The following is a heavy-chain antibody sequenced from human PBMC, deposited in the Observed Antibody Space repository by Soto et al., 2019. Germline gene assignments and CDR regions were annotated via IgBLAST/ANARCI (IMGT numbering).Heavy chain of an antibody. V-gene: IGHV1-2*02. CDR1: GYTFIDYY. Sequence: QVQLVQSGAEVKKPGASVKVSCKASGYTFIDYYIHWVRQAPGQGLEWMGWVNPRNGATNYAQKYQGRVTIIRDTSINTAYMELTRLPSDDTAVYYWASLPPPSLYYYGMDVWGRGTTVTVSS. CDR3: ASLPPPSLYYYGMDV. J-gene: IGHJ6*02. CDR2: VNPRNGAT.